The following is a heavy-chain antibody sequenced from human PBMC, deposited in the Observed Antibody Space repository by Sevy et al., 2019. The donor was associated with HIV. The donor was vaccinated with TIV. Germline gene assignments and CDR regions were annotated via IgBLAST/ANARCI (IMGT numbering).Heavy chain of an antibody. J-gene: IGHJ4*02. CDR1: GFTFNIYY. CDR3: AREDEGGTDY. V-gene: IGHV3-7*01. Sequence: GGSLRLSCAASGFTFNIYYMTWVRQAPGKGLEWVANIKQDGSEKYYVDSVKGRFTISRDNAKNSLYLQMNSLRAEDTALYYCAREDEGGTDYWGQGILVTVSS. D-gene: IGHD3-16*01. CDR2: IKQDGSEK.